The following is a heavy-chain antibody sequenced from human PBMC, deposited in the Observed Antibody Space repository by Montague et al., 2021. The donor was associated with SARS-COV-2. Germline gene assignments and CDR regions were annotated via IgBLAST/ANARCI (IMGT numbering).Heavy chain of an antibody. CDR2: IYYSGST. V-gene: IGHV4-59*01. D-gene: IGHD3-22*01. CDR1: GGSISSYY. Sequence: SETLSLTCTVSGGSISSYYWGWIRQPPGKGLEWIGFIYYSGSTXXXPSXXXRVTISVDTSKNQFSLKLSSVTAADTAVYYCAREVRYYYDSSGPGAFDIWGQGTMVTVSS. J-gene: IGHJ3*02. CDR3: AREVRYYYDSSGPGAFDI.